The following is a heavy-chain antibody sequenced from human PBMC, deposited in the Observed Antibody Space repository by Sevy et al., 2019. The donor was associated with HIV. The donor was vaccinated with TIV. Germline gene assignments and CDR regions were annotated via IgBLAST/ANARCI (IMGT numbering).Heavy chain of an antibody. Sequence: ASVKVSCKASGYTFTTYNIVWVRQAPGQGLEWLAWMSPYNGNKNYAQRVQGRVTMTTDTFTDTAFLELRSLKFDDTAVYYCARGSCSWYDYWGQGTLVTVSS. CDR3: ARGSCSWYDY. V-gene: IGHV1-18*01. CDR2: MSPYNGNK. D-gene: IGHD2-15*01. J-gene: IGHJ4*02. CDR1: GYTFTTYN.